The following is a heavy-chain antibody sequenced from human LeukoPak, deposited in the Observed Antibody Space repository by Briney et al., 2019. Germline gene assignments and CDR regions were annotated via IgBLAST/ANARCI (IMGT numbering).Heavy chain of an antibody. D-gene: IGHD1-1*01. CDR3: ARDYNYAFDH. Sequence: GGSLRLSCAASGFTFSDYSMNWVRQAPGKGLEWISYIGIDSGNTNYADSVKGRFTISGDKAKNSLYLQINSLRVEDTAVYYCARDYNYAFDHCGQGTLVTVSS. CDR2: IGIDSGNT. CDR1: GFTFSDYS. J-gene: IGHJ4*02. V-gene: IGHV3-48*01.